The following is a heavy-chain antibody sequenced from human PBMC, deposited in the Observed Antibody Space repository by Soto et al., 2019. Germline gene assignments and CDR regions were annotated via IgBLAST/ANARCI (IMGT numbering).Heavy chain of an antibody. V-gene: IGHV6-1*01. D-gene: IGHD2-2*01. CDR3: ARAGVVPAAITYYYYGMDV. CDR1: GDSVSSNSAA. CDR2: TYYRSKWYN. J-gene: IGHJ6*02. Sequence: SQTLSLTCAISGDSVSSNSAAWNWIRQSPSRGLEWLGRTYYRSKWYNDYAVSVKSRITINPDTSKNQFSLQLNSVTPEETAVYYCARAGVVPAAITYYYYGMDVWGQGTTVTVSS.